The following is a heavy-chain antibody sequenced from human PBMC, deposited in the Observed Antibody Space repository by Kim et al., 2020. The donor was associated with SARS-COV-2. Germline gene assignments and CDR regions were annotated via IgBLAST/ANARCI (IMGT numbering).Heavy chain of an antibody. J-gene: IGHJ4*02. CDR3: ARDLSLGRPGGFDY. Sequence: GRSLRLSCAASVFTFSRYSMNWVRQAPGKGLEWVSTISRNSDYIYYADSVEGRFTISRDNAKNSLYLQMNSLRADDTAMYYCARDLSLGRPGGFDYWGQG. V-gene: IGHV3-21*01. D-gene: IGHD3-10*01. CDR2: ISRNSDYI. CDR1: VFTFSRYS.